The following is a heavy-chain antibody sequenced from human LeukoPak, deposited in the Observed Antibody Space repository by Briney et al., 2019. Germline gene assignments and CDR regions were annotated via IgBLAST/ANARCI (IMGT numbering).Heavy chain of an antibody. CDR1: GYTFTGHY. Sequence: ASVKVSCKASGYTFTGHYMHWVRQAPGQGLEWMGWINPTSGDTYSAQKFQGRVTMTTDTSISTAYMELSRLRSDDTAVYYCARLITDDAFDIWGQGTIVTVSS. CDR3: ARLITDDAFDI. D-gene: IGHD1-14*01. V-gene: IGHV1-2*02. J-gene: IGHJ3*02. CDR2: INPTSGDT.